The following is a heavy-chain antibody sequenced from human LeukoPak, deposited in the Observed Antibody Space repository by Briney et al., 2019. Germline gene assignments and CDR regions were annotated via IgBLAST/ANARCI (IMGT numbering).Heavy chain of an antibody. Sequence: PSETLTLTCTVSGGTFSSTSYHWGWIRQPPGKGLEWIGNIYYSGSTYYNPSLKSRVTISVDTSKNQFSLKLSSVTAADTAFYYCARRSGSYHFDYWGQGTLVTVSS. CDR3: ARRSGSYHFDY. V-gene: IGHV4-39*01. J-gene: IGHJ4*02. CDR1: GGTFSSTSYH. CDR2: IYYSGST. D-gene: IGHD1-26*01.